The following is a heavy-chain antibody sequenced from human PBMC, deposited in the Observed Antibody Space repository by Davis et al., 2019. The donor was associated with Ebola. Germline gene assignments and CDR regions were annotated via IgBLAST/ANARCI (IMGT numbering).Heavy chain of an antibody. Sequence: SVKVSCKASGGTFSSYAISWVRQAPGQGLEWMGRIIPILGIANYAQKFQGRVTITADKSTSTAYMELSSLRSEDTAVYYCARPYYYDSSGRTTLGYWGQGTLVTVSS. J-gene: IGHJ4*02. V-gene: IGHV1-69*04. CDR2: IIPILGIA. CDR3: ARPYYYDSSGRTTLGY. D-gene: IGHD3-22*01. CDR1: GGTFSSYA.